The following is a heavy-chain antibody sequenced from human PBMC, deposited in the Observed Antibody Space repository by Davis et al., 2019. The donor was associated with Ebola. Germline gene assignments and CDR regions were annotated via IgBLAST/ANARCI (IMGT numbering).Heavy chain of an antibody. CDR1: GGSISSGGYY. CDR3: ARDPGGDCTNGVCYSYGMDV. Sequence: PSETLSLTCTVSGGSISSGGYYWSWIRQHPGKGLEWIGYIYYSGSTYYNPSLKSRVTISVDTSKNQFSLKLSSVTAADTAVYYCARDPGGDCTNGVCYSYGMDVWGQGTTVTVSS. V-gene: IGHV4-31*03. J-gene: IGHJ6*02. CDR2: IYYSGST. D-gene: IGHD2-8*01.